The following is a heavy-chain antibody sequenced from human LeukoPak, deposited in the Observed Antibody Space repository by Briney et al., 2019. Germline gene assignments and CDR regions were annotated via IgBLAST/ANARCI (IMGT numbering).Heavy chain of an antibody. CDR1: AYTFSNYG. V-gene: IGHV1-18*01. J-gene: IGHJ4*02. CDR2: ISAYNGNT. Sequence: ASVKVSCKTSAYTFSNYGFNWVRQAPGQGLEWMGWISAYNGNTKYAQRFQGRFTMTTDTSTSTAYMELRSLTSDDTAVYYCARDLDGSGSYYTDYWGQGTLVTASS. CDR3: ARDLDGSGSYYTDY. D-gene: IGHD3-10*01.